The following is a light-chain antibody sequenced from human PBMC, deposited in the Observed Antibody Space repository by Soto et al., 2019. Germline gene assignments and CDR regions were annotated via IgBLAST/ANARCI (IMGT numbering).Light chain of an antibody. V-gene: IGKV3-11*01. J-gene: IGKJ4*01. CDR3: QQRSNWPLT. CDR1: ESVGSN. CDR2: DAS. Sequence: ELVMTQSPVTLSVSPGESATLSCRASESVGSNLAWYQQKPGQPPRLLIYDASMRETGVPPRFSGSGSGTECTLTISNLEPEEVAVDYCQQRSNWPLTVGGGTKVDIK.